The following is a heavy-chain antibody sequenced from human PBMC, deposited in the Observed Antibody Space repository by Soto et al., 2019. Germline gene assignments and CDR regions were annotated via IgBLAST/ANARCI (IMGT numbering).Heavy chain of an antibody. CDR2: ISGSGGST. J-gene: IGHJ4*02. CDR3: AKDFDPWRVIGYFDY. V-gene: IGHV3-23*01. D-gene: IGHD3-10*01. CDR1: GFTFSSYA. Sequence: HPGGSLRLSFAASGFTFSSYAMSWVRQAPGKGLEWVSAISGSGGSTYYADSVKGRFTISRDNSKNTLYLQMNSLRAEDTAVYYSAKDFDPWRVIGYFDYWGQGTLVTVSS.